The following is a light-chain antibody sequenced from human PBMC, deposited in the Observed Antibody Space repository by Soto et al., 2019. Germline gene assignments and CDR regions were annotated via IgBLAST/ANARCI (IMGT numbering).Light chain of an antibody. CDR3: QQRSNWPPSIT. J-gene: IGKJ5*01. CDR2: DAS. Sequence: EIVLTHSPDTLSLSPGERATLSCRASQSVSNYLAWYQQKPGQAPRLLIYDASNRATGTPARFSGSGSGTDFTLTISSLEPEDFAVYYCQQRSNWPPSITFGQGTRMEIK. V-gene: IGKV3-11*01. CDR1: QSVSNY.